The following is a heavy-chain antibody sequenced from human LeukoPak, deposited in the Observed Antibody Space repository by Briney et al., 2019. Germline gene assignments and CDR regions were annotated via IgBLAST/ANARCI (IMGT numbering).Heavy chain of an antibody. V-gene: IGHV1-58*01. CDR3: AAGDTLVRGVIIPFAP. Sequence: GTAVKVSCKASGFTLINSVVQWVRPARGQRLEWVGWIFVGSGQTRYAQKFQERVTITRDMSTSTAFLELSSLRSEDSAVYYCAAGDTLVRGVIIPFAPWGQGTLVTVSS. D-gene: IGHD3-10*01. J-gene: IGHJ5*02. CDR1: GFTLINSV. CDR2: IFVGSGQT.